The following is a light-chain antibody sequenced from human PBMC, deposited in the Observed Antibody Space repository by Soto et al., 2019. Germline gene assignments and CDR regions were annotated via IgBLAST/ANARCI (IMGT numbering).Light chain of an antibody. CDR1: QSVSSY. Sequence: EIVVTQSPGTLSLSVGERVTLSCRASQSVSSYLAWYQQTPGQAPRLLIYDTSNRATGTPDRFSGSGSGTDFTLTISRLEPEDFTVYYCQQYGSSPLTFGGGTTVEIK. CDR3: QQYGSSPLT. V-gene: IGKV3-20*01. CDR2: DTS. J-gene: IGKJ4*01.